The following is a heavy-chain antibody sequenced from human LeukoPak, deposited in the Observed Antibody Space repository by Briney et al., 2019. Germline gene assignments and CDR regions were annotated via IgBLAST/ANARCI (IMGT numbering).Heavy chain of an antibody. D-gene: IGHD3-3*01. CDR3: ARGMTRSGFDP. CDR2: ISYDGSNK. V-gene: IGHV3-30*03. CDR1: GFTFSSYG. Sequence: PGGSLRLSCAASGFTFSSYGMHWVRQAPGKGLGWVAIISYDGSNKYYADSVKGRFTISRDNAKNSLYLQMNSLRAEDTALYYCARGMTRSGFDPWGQGTLVTVSS. J-gene: IGHJ5*02.